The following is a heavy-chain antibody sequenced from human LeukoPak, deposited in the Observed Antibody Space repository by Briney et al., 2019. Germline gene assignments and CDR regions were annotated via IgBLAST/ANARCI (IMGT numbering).Heavy chain of an antibody. D-gene: IGHD2-21*02. V-gene: IGHV3-23*01. J-gene: IGHJ4*02. CDR2: ITNSGGGT. Sequence: GGSLRLSCLTSGFTLSTNAMSWVRQAPGKGLEWVSGITNSGGGTFYADSVKGRFTISRDNSKNTLYLQMNNLRAEDTAIYYCAKKGAVTATGYFDYWGQGTLVTVSS. CDR1: GFTLSTNA. CDR3: AKKGAVTATGYFDY.